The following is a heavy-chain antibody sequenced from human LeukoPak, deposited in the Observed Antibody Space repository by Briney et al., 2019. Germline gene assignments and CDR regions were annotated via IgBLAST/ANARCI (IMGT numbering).Heavy chain of an antibody. V-gene: IGHV1-24*01. D-gene: IGHD3-10*01. CDR2: FDPEDGET. J-gene: IGHJ4*02. CDR1: GYTLTELS. CDR3: ATGFELSSGTPLGY. Sequence: ASVKVSCKVSGYTLTELSMHWVRQAPGKGLEWMGGFDPEDGETIYAQKFQGRVTMTEDTSTDTAYMELNSLRSEDTAVYYCATGFELSSGTPLGYWGQGTLVTVSS.